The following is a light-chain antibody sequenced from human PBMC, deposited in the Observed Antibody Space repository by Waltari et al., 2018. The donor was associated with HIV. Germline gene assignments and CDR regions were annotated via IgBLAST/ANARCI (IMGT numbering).Light chain of an antibody. J-gene: IGLJ3*02. V-gene: IGLV2-14*03. CDR1: STDVGAYNY. CDR3: ESYTSTSVWV. CDR2: DVS. Sequence: QSALTQPASVSGSPGQSITLSCTGSSTDVGAYNYVSWYQQHPGKAPRLMIYDVSTRPSGVSDRFSGSKSGDTASLTISGLQPEDEADYYCESYTSTSVWVFGGGTRLTVL.